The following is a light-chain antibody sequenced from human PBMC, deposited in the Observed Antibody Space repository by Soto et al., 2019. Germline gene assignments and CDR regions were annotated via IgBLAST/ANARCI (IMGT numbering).Light chain of an antibody. CDR3: QQYGSSPWT. CDR2: GAS. V-gene: IGKV3-20*01. J-gene: IGKJ1*01. Sequence: EIVLTQSPGTLSLSPWERATLSCMASQIVIINLSWYQQKPGQAPRLLIYGASSRATGIPDRFTGSGSGTDFTLTINRLEPEDFAVYHCQQYGSSPWTFGQGTKVDI. CDR1: QIVIIN.